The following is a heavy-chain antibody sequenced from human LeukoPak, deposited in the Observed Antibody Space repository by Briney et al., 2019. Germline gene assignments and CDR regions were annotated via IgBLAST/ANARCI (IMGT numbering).Heavy chain of an antibody. J-gene: IGHJ3*02. D-gene: IGHD2-15*01. CDR3: AKVAAAKDIVVVLATTSLAFDN. V-gene: IGHV3-74*01. Sequence: GGSLRLSCAASGFTFSSYWMHWVRQAPGKGLVWVSRINSDGRSTSYADSVKGRFTISRDNSKNTLYLQMNSLRAEDTAVYYCAKVAAAKDIVVVLATTSLAFDNWGQGTMVTVSS. CDR1: GFTFSSYW. CDR2: INSDGRST.